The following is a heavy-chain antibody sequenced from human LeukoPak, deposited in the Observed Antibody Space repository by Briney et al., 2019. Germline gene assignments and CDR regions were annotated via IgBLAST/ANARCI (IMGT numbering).Heavy chain of an antibody. D-gene: IGHD2-2*01. CDR2: INPSGGST. CDR1: GYTFTSYY. Sequence: ASVKVSCKASGYTFTSYYMHWVRQAPGQGLEWMGIINPSGGSTNYAQKFQGRVTMTRDTSTSTVYMELSSLRSEDTAVYYCARGACSSRICSAGGNWFDPWGQGTLVTVSS. CDR3: ARGACSSRICSAGGNWFDP. V-gene: IGHV1-46*01. J-gene: IGHJ5*02.